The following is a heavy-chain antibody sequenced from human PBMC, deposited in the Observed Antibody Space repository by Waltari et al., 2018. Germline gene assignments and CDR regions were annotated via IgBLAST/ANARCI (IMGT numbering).Heavy chain of an antibody. CDR1: GGSISNYY. J-gene: IGHJ3*02. V-gene: IGHV4-4*07. CDR2: IYTSGST. CDR3: ARAWKWERPPNDAFDI. Sequence: QVQLQESGPGLVKPSETLSLTCTVPGGSISNYYWSWIRQPAGKGLEWIGRIYTSGSTNYNPSLKSRVTMSIDTSKNQFSLKLSSVTAADTAVYYCARAWKWERPPNDAFDIWGQGTMVTVSS. D-gene: IGHD1-26*01.